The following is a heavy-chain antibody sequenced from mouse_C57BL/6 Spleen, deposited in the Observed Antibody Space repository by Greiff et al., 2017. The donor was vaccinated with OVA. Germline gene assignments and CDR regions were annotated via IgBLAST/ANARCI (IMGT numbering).Heavy chain of an antibody. Sequence: EVHLVESGGGLVKPGGSLKLSCAASGFTFSDYGMHWVRQAPEKGLEWVAYISSGSSTIYYADTVKGRFTISRDNAKNTLFLQMTSLRSEDTAMYYCARTKITTVEGGYAMDYWGQGTSVTVSS. CDR3: ARTKITTVEGGYAMDY. J-gene: IGHJ4*01. D-gene: IGHD1-1*01. V-gene: IGHV5-17*01. CDR2: ISSGSSTI. CDR1: GFTFSDYG.